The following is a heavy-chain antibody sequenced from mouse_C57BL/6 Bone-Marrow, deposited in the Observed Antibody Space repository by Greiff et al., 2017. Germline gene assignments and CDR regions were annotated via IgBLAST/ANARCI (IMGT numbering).Heavy chain of an antibody. CDR3: ARLLRHGDY. D-gene: IGHD1-2*01. CDR2: IDPSDSYT. Sequence: VQLQQPGAELVRTGTSVKLSCKASGYTFTSYWMHWVKQRPGQGLEWIGVIDPSDSYTNYNQKFKGKATLTVDTSSSTAYMQLSSLTSEDSAVYYCARLLRHGDYWGQGTSVTVSS. J-gene: IGHJ4*01. V-gene: IGHV1-59*01. CDR1: GYTFTSYW.